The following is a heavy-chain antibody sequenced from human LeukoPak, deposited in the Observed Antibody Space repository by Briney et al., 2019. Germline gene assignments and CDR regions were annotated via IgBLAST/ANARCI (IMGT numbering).Heavy chain of an antibody. CDR2: IYYSGRT. CDR3: ARLYSSGWYGTNWFDP. D-gene: IGHD6-19*01. CDR1: GGSISSYY. J-gene: IGHJ5*02. Sequence: PSETLSLTCTVSGGSISSYYWSWIRQPPGKGLEWIGYIYYSGRTNYNPSLKSRVTISVDTSKNQFSLKLSSVTAADTAVYYCARLYSSGWYGTNWFDPWGQGTLVTVSS. V-gene: IGHV4-59*01.